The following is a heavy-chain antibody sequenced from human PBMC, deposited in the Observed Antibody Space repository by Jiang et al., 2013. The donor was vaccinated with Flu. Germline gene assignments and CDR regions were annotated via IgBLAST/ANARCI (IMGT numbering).Heavy chain of an antibody. D-gene: IGHD3-22*01. CDR3: ARQWDSSGYYYG. CDR1: GGSISSSSYY. J-gene: IGHJ4*02. CDR2: IYYSGST. V-gene: IGHV4-39*01. Sequence: PGLVKPSETLSLTCTVSGGSISSSSYYWGWIRQPPGKGLEWIGSIYYSGSTYYNPSLKSRVTISVDTSKNQFSLKLSSVTAADTAVYYCARQWDSSGYYYGWGQGTLVTVSS.